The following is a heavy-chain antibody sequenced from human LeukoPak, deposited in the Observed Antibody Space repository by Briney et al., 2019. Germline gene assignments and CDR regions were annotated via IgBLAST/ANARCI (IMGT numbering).Heavy chain of an antibody. V-gene: IGHV1-24*01. CDR1: GYTLTELS. D-gene: IGHD6-13*01. Sequence: ASVKVSCKVSGYTLTELSMHWVRQAPGKGLEWMGGFNTEDGETIYEQKFQGRVTMTEDTSTDTAYMELSSLRSEDTAVHYCATGSSSRDFDYWGQGTLVTVSS. J-gene: IGHJ4*02. CDR2: FNTEDGET. CDR3: ATGSSSRDFDY.